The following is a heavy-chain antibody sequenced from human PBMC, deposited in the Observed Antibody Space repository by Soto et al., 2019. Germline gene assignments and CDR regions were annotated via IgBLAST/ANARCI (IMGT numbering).Heavy chain of an antibody. Sequence: PSESLSLTCTVSRGYVNTFHCSWVRQPAGKGLEWIGRIFPNGNTDYSPSLKSRVTLSVDTSKNQISLNLTSVTAAEMAVYYCARGGEAAAGSAEKKFDYWGQGTLVT. CDR2: IFPNGNT. CDR1: RGYVNTFH. V-gene: IGHV4-4*07. D-gene: IGHD6-13*01. J-gene: IGHJ4*02. CDR3: ARGGEAAAGSAEKKFDY.